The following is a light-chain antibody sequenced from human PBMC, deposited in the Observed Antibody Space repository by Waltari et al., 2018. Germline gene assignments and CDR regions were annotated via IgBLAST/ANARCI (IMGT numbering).Light chain of an antibody. CDR2: SSS. CDR3: AAWDDSLNVVV. Sequence: QSVLTQPPSASGTPGQRVTISCSGGSSNIGSNSVNWYQQPQGTAPKLRIYSSSQRPSWVPDRFSGSKSGTSASLAISWLQSEDEADYYCAAWDDSLNVVVFGGGTKLSVL. CDR1: SSNIGSNS. V-gene: IGLV1-44*01. J-gene: IGLJ2*01.